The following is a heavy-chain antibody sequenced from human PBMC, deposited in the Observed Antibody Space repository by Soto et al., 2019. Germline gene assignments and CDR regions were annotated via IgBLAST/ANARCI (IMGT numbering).Heavy chain of an antibody. CDR3: ARDHDYRFYYYYYGMDV. Sequence: PGGSLRLSCAASGFTFSNYGMHWVRQAPGKGLEWVAVIWYDGSNKYYADSVKGRFTISRDNSKNTLYLQMNSLRAEDTAVYYCARDHDYRFYYYYYGMDVWGQGTTVTVSS. D-gene: IGHD4-4*01. V-gene: IGHV3-33*01. CDR1: GFTFSNYG. J-gene: IGHJ6*02. CDR2: IWYDGSNK.